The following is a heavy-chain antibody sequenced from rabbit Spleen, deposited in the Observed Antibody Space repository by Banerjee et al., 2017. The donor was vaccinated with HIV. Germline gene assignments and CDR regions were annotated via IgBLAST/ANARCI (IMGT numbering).Heavy chain of an antibody. J-gene: IGHJ6*01. CDR2: IDAGSSGFP. D-gene: IGHD1-1*01. CDR3: VRDSSSSFSSYGMDL. V-gene: IGHV1S40*01. CDR1: GSSFTYIDY. Sequence: QSLEESGGDLVKPGASLTLTCTASGSSFTYIDYLCWVRQPPGKGLEWIACIDAGSSGFPYFASWAKGRFTCSKTSSTTATLQMTRLTVADTATYFCVRDSSSSFSSYGMDLWGQGTLVTVS.